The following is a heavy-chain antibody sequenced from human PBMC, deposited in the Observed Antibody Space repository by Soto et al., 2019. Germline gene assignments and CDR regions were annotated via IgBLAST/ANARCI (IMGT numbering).Heavy chain of an antibody. CDR2: ISGSGGST. J-gene: IGHJ3*02. CDR3: AKDRMAVEYYDSSGYPDAFDI. CDR1: GFTFSSYA. Sequence: GGSLRLSCAASGFTFSSYAMSWVRQAPGKGLEWVSAISGSGGSTYYAESVKGRFTISRDNSKNTLYLQMNSLRAEDTAVYYCAKDRMAVEYYDSSGYPDAFDIWGQGTMVTVSS. D-gene: IGHD3-22*01. V-gene: IGHV3-23*01.